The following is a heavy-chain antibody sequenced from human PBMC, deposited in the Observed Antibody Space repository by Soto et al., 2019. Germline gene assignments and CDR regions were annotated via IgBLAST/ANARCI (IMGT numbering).Heavy chain of an antibody. J-gene: IGHJ5*02. D-gene: IGHD2-21*02. CDR1: GGSISSGDYY. CDR3: ARVVVTAIRWFDP. V-gene: IGHV4-30-4*01. Sequence: PSETLSLTCTVSGGSISSGDYYWSWIRQPPGKGLEWIGYIYYSGSTYYNPSPKSRVTISVDTSKNQFSLKLSSVTAADTAVYYCARVVVTAIRWFDPWGQGTLVTVSS. CDR2: IYYSGST.